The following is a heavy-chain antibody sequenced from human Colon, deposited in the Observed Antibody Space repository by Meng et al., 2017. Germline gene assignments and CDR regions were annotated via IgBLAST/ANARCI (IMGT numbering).Heavy chain of an antibody. CDR2: IDHFGIS. CDR3: ATGLRHGDWFDP. J-gene: IGHJ5*02. D-gene: IGHD4-17*01. V-gene: IGHV4-34*02. Sequence: QVQIAQGGAGLLKPSETLSLTCAVSGGSFSGFDWSWIRQPPGKGLEWIGEIDHFGISNYNSSLKGRLTMSVDTSKKQISLTLTSVTAADTAVYYCATGLRHGDWFDPWGPGTLVTVSS. CDR1: GGSFSGFD.